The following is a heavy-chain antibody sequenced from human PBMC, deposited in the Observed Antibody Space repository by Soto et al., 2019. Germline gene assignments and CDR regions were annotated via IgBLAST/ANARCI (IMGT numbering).Heavy chain of an antibody. CDR1: GFTFSDYY. CDR2: ISSSSSYT. Sequence: GGSLRLSCAASGFTFSDYYMSWIRQAPGKGLEWVSYISSSSSYTNYADSVKGRFTISRDNAKNSLYLQMNSLRAEDTAVYYCTTLGHYYDTSPLDVWGQGTTVTVSS. D-gene: IGHD3-22*01. CDR3: TTLGHYYDTSPLDV. J-gene: IGHJ6*02. V-gene: IGHV3-11*03.